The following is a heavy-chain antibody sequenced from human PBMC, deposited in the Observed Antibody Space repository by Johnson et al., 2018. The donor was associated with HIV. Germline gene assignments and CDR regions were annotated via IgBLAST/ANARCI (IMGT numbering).Heavy chain of an antibody. CDR1: GFTFSSYG. V-gene: IGHV3-30*02. J-gene: IGHJ3*02. Sequence: QMLLVESGGGVVQPGGSLRLSCAASGFTFSSYGMHWVRQAPGKGLEWVAFIRYDGSNKYYADSVKGRFTISRDNSKNTLYLQINSLRAEDTAVYYCAKWTRDGYNYVHAFDIWGQGTMVTVSS. CDR2: IRYDGSNK. CDR3: AKWTRDGYNYVHAFDI. D-gene: IGHD5-24*01.